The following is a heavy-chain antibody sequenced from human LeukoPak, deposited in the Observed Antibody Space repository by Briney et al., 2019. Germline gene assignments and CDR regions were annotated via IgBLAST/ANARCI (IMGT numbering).Heavy chain of an antibody. CDR3: ARRIAAAGLYFDY. V-gene: IGHV3-11*04. CDR2: ISSSGSTI. J-gene: IGHJ4*02. Sequence: GGSLRLSGAASGFTFSDYYMSWIRQAPGKGLEWVSYISSSGSTIYYADSVKGRFTISRDNAKNSLYLQMNSLRAEDTAVYYCARRIAAAGLYFDYWGQGTLVTVSS. D-gene: IGHD6-13*01. CDR1: GFTFSDYY.